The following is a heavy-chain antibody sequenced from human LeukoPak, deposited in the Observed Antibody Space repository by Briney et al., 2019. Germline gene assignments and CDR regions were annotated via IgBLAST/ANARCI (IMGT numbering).Heavy chain of an antibody. V-gene: IGHV3-9*01. D-gene: IGHD3-10*01. CDR1: GLTFDDYA. Sequence: GGSLRLSCAASGLTFDDYAMHWVRQAPGKGLEWVSGISWNSGSIGYADSVKGRFTISRDNAKNSLYLQMNSLRAEDTALYYCAKASFRGVIIPDAFDIWGQGTMVTVSS. CDR3: AKASFRGVIIPDAFDI. CDR2: ISWNSGSI. J-gene: IGHJ3*02.